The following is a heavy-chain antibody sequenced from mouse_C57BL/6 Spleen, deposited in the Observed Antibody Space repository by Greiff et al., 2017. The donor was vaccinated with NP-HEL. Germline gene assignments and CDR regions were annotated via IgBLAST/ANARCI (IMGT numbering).Heavy chain of an antibody. CDR3: ARDYEGFAY. CDR2: IDPSDSYT. J-gene: IGHJ3*01. V-gene: IGHV1-69*01. CDR1: GYTFTSYW. D-gene: IGHD2-4*01. Sequence: VQLQQPGAELVMPGASVKLSCKASGYTFTSYWMHWVKQRPGQGLEWIGEIDPSDSYTNYNQKFKGKSTLTVDKSSSTAYMQLSSLTSEDSAVYYWARDYEGFAYWGQGTLVTVSA.